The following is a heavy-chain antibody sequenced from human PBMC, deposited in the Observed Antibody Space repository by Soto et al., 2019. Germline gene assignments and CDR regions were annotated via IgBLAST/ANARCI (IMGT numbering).Heavy chain of an antibody. CDR2: INAGNGST. D-gene: IGHD2-21*02. CDR3: ARSIVVVTALDY. Sequence: GASVEVSCKASGYTFTSYAMHWVRQAPGQRLEWMGWINAGNGSTSYAQKFQGRVTMTRDTSASTAYMELSSLRSEDTAVYYCARSIVVVTALDYWGQGTLVTVSS. J-gene: IGHJ4*02. CDR1: GYTFTSYA. V-gene: IGHV1-3*01.